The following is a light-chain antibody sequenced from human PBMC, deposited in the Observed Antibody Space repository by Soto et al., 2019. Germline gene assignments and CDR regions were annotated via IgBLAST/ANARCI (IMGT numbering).Light chain of an antibody. CDR2: LNNDGSH. CDR1: SGHSSYA. J-gene: IGLJ3*02. V-gene: IGLV4-69*01. CDR3: QTWGTDTNWV. Sequence: QAVVTQSPSASASLGASVKLTCTLSSGHSSYAITWHQQQPERGPRYLMKLNNDGSHTKGDGIPDRFSGSTSGAERYLTISSLQSEDEADYYCQTWGTDTNWVFGGGTKLTVL.